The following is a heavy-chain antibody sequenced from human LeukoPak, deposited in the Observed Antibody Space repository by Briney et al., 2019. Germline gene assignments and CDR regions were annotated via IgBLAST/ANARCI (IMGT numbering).Heavy chain of an antibody. CDR3: VKDGEGSSAYYYYMDV. CDR2: ISRNSGYK. J-gene: IGHJ6*03. D-gene: IGHD6-6*01. V-gene: IGHV3-9*01. Sequence: PGRSLRLSCAASGFTFDNYGVHWVRQVPGKGLEWVAVISRNSGYKGYADSVKGRFTISRDNARESVSLQMNSLRSEDTALYYCVKDGEGSSAYYYYMDVWGKGTMVTVSS. CDR1: GFTFDNYG.